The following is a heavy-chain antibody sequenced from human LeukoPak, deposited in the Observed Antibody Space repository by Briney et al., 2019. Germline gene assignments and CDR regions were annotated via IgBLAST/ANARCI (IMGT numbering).Heavy chain of an antibody. CDR2: IYYSGST. V-gene: IGHV4-39*07. D-gene: IGHD2-21*02. J-gene: IGHJ5*02. CDR3: ARAPHIVVVTAKPRGWFDP. CDR1: GGSISSSSYY. Sequence: SETLSLTCTVSGGSISSSSYYWGWIRQPPGKGLGWIGSIYYSGSTYYNPSLKSRVTISVDTSKNQFSLKLSSVTAADTAVYYCARAPHIVVVTAKPRGWFDPWGQGTLVTVSS.